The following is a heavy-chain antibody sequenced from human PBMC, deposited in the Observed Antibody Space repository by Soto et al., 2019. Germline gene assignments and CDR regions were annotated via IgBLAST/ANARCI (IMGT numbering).Heavy chain of an antibody. Sequence: PLLESGGGLVPPGGSLRLSCATSGFSFSTYAMSWVRQAQGKGLEWVSSISAGGAATYYADSVKGRFTISRDNSKNTLYLQMNSLRVEDTAVYYCAKDRVGAISNYFDYWGPGTLVTVSS. V-gene: IGHV3-23*01. J-gene: IGHJ4*02. CDR2: ISAGGAAT. CDR3: AKDRVGAISNYFDY. D-gene: IGHD1-26*01. CDR1: GFSFSTYA.